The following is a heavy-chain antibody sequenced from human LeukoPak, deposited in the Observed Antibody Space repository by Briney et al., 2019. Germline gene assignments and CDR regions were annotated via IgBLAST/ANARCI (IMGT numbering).Heavy chain of an antibody. CDR3: ARAAYSGYGRFT. CDR1: GFTFSSYW. J-gene: IGHJ5*02. V-gene: IGHV3-74*01. Sequence: GGSLRLSCAASGFTFSSYWMHWVRQAPEKGLVWVSRINSDGSSTTYADSVKGRFTISRDNAKNTLYLQMNSLRAEDTAVYYCARAAYSGYGRFTWGQGTLVTVSS. D-gene: IGHD5-12*01. CDR2: INSDGSST.